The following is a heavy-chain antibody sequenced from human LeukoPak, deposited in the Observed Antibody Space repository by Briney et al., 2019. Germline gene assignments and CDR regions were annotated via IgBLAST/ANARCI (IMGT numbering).Heavy chain of an antibody. Sequence: GGSLRLSCAASGFTFSSYAMTWVRQAPGKGLEWVSAISGSGGSTYYADSVKGRFTISRDNSKNTLYLQMNSLRAEDTAVYYCAKVLWARYYFDYWGQGTLVTVSS. CDR3: AKVLWARYYFDY. J-gene: IGHJ4*02. CDR1: GFTFSSYA. D-gene: IGHD3-10*01. V-gene: IGHV3-23*01. CDR2: ISGSGGST.